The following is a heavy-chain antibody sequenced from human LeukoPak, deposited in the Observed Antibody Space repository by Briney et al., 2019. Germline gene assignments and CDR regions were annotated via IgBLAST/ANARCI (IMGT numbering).Heavy chain of an antibody. V-gene: IGHV4-59*01. Sequence: SETLSLTCTVSGGSNSSYYWNWIRQPPGKGLEWIGYIYYIGSTNYNPSLNSRVTISVDTSKNQFSLRLSSVTAADTAVYYCARVQGVVVPAARNWYFDLWGRGTLVTVSS. CDR2: IYYIGST. D-gene: IGHD2-2*01. J-gene: IGHJ2*01. CDR1: GGSNSSYY. CDR3: ARVQGVVVPAARNWYFDL.